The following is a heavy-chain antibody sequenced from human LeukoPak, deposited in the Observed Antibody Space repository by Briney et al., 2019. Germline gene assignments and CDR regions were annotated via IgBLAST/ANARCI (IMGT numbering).Heavy chain of an antibody. CDR3: AKDAATHGWFDH. J-gene: IGHJ5*02. Sequence: PGGSLSLSCAASGLRFSSYGMNWVRQAPGNGLEWVSFIQNDGTKKCYADFVKGRFTISRENSVNTLYLQMDSLRPEDTAGYYCAKDAATHGWFDHWGQGTLVTVSS. D-gene: IGHD6-25*01. V-gene: IGHV3-30*02. CDR1: GLRFSSYG. CDR2: IQNDGTKK.